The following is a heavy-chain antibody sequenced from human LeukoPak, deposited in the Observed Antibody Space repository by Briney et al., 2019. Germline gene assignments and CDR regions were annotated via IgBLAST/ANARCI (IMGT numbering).Heavy chain of an antibody. Sequence: SETLSLTCTVSGGSISSGDYYWSWIRQPPGKGLEWIGYIYYSGSTYYNPSLKSRVTISVDTSKNQFSLKLSSVTAADTAVYYCARDRTAVAGLPTHQFVYWGQGTLVTVSS. V-gene: IGHV4-30-4*08. CDR2: IYYSGST. CDR3: ARDRTAVAGLPTHQFVY. J-gene: IGHJ4*02. CDR1: GGSISSGDYY. D-gene: IGHD6-19*01.